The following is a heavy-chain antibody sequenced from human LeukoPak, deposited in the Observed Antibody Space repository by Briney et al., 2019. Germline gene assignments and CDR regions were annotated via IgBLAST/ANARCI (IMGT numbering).Heavy chain of an antibody. D-gene: IGHD6-13*01. CDR3: ATAIRYSRSYGMDV. CDR1: GYTFTSYD. CDR2: MNPNSGNT. J-gene: IGHJ6*02. V-gene: IGHV1-8*01. Sequence: ASVKVSCKASGYTFTSYDINWVRQATGQGLEWMGWMNPNSGNTGYAQKFQGRVTMTRNTSISTAYMELSSLRSEDTAVYYCATAIRYSRSYGMDVWGQGTTVTVSS.